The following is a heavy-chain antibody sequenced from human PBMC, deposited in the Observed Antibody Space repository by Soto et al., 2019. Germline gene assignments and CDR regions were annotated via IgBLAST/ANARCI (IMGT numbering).Heavy chain of an antibody. D-gene: IGHD3-16*02. CDR1: GFTFSSYS. V-gene: IGHV3-21*01. CDR2: ISSSSSYI. Sequence: GSLRLSCAASGFTFSSYSMNWVRQAPGKGLEWVSSISSSSSYIYYADSVKGRFTISRDNAKNSLYLQMNSLRAEDTAVYYCARDAWMITFGGVIVQSPDRTDYWGQGTLVTVSS. J-gene: IGHJ4*02. CDR3: ARDAWMITFGGVIVQSPDRTDY.